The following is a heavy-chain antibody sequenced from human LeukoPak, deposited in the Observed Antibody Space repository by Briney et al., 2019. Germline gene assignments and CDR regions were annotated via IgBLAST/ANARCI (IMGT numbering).Heavy chain of an antibody. CDR1: GFTFSHYA. Sequence: GGSLRLSCAASGFTFSHYAIHWVRQAPGKGLEWVAVISYDGSTKYYADSVKARFTISRDNSKNTLYLQMNGLRPDDTAVYYCAREIFDGDYNYYYGMDVWGQGTTVTVSS. J-gene: IGHJ6*02. CDR3: AREIFDGDYNYYYGMDV. CDR2: ISYDGSTK. D-gene: IGHD4-17*01. V-gene: IGHV3-30-3*01.